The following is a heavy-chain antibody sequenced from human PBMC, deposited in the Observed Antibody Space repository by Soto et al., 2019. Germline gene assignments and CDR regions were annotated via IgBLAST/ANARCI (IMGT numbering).Heavy chain of an antibody. CDR2: IYYSGST. V-gene: IGHV4-61*01. Sequence: QVQLQESGPGLVKPSETLSLTCTVSGGSVSSGSYYWSWIRQPPGKGLEWIGYIYYSGSTNYNPYARCRLTIAVDTSKKMSSLKLSSVTAADPAVYYCARGIEGWYQGRYYYGMDVWGQGTTVTVSS. CDR3: ARGIEGWYQGRYYYGMDV. D-gene: IGHD6-19*01. J-gene: IGHJ6*02. CDR1: GGSVSSGSYY.